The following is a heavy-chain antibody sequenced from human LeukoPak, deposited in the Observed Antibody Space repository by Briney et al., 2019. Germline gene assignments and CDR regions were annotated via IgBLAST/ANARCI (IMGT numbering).Heavy chain of an antibody. CDR3: AKDPRYLSWYFDY. D-gene: IGHD1-14*01. CDR1: GFTFSSYG. CDR2: ISYDGSNK. J-gene: IGHJ4*02. V-gene: IGHV3-30*18. Sequence: GGSLRLSCAASGFTFSSYGMHWVRQAPGKGLEGGAVISYDGSNKYYADSVKGRFTISRDNSKNTLYLQMNSLRAEDTAVYYCAKDPRYLSWYFDYWGQGTLVTVSS.